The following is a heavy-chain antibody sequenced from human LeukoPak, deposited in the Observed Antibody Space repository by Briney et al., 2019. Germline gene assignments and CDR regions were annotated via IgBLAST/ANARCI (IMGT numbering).Heavy chain of an antibody. CDR3: ATFYGDHSYYYYYYMDV. V-gene: IGHV3-7*01. CDR2: IKQDGSEK. CDR1: GFTFSSYW. D-gene: IGHD4-17*01. J-gene: IGHJ6*03. Sequence: GGSLRLSCAASGFTFSSYWMSWVRQAPGKGLEWVANIKQDGSEKYYVDSVKGRFTISRDNAKNSLYLQMNSLRAEDTAVYYCATFYGDHSYYYYYYMDVWGEGTTVTVSS.